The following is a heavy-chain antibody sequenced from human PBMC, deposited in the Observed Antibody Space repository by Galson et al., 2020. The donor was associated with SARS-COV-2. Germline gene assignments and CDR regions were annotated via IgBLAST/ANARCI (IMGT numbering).Heavy chain of an antibody. D-gene: IGHD5-18*01. CDR1: GYTFTNYD. CDR2: MNPKSGNT. J-gene: IGHJ5*02. V-gene: IGHV1-8*01. CDR3: ARVWERGFSYGNWFDP. Sequence: ASVKVSCKASGYTFTNYDINWVRQATGQGLEWMGSMNPKSGNTGYVQKFQGRVTMTRDTSINTAYMELSSLRFEDTAVYYCARVWERGFSYGNWFDPWGQGTLVTVSS.